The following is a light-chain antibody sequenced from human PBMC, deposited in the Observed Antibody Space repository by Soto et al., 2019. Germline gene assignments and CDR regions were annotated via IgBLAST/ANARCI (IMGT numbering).Light chain of an antibody. CDR2: TAS. J-gene: IGKJ3*01. CDR1: QNINTY. CDR3: QQTSAAPFT. V-gene: IGKV1-39*01. Sequence: DIQMTQSPSSLSASVGDRVTITCRASQNINTYLNWYQQRPGQVPQLLIFTASSFQGGVPARFSASGSRTDFTLTISSLQPDDFATYYCQQTSAAPFTFGPGTKVDIK.